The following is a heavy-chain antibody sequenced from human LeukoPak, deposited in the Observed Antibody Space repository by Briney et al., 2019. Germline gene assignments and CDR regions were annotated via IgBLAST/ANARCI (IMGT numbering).Heavy chain of an antibody. CDR1: GGSFNGFY. V-gene: IGHV4-34*01. CDR3: ARGLGEGYPDS. Sequence: PSETLSLTCAVHGGSFNGFYWTWMRQAPGKGPEWIGEINHSRGTSYTASLWSRVTISQDTSKNQFSLKLTSVTAADTAVYCCARGLGEGYPDSWGQGTLVIVSS. D-gene: IGHD5-24*01. J-gene: IGHJ4*02. CDR2: INHSRGT.